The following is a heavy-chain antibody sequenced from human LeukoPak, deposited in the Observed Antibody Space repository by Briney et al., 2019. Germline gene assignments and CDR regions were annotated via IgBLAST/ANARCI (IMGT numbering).Heavy chain of an antibody. Sequence: GGSLRLSCAGSGFTFSTYGMSWVRQAPGKGLEWVSAITTSGGSTYYADSVKGRFTISRDNSKNTLYLQMNSLRADDPAVYYCAKRSDYGGNWNHFDYWGQGTLVTVSS. V-gene: IGHV3-23*01. J-gene: IGHJ4*02. CDR3: AKRSDYGGNWNHFDY. CDR2: ITTSGGST. D-gene: IGHD4-23*01. CDR1: GFTFSTYG.